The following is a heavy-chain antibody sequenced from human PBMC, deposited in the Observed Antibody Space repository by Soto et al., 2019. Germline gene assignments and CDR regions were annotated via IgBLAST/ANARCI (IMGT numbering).Heavy chain of an antibody. CDR2: IIPIFGTA. CDR3: AREVSRGSGLYRPGGFDP. D-gene: IGHD6-19*01. Sequence: QVQLVQSGAEVKKPGSSVKVSCKASGGTFSSYAISWVRQAPGQGLEWMGGIIPIFGTANYAQKFQGRVTITADESTSTAYMELSSLRSEDTAVYYCAREVSRGSGLYRPGGFDPLGPGNPGHRLL. V-gene: IGHV1-69*12. CDR1: GGTFSSYA. J-gene: IGHJ5*02.